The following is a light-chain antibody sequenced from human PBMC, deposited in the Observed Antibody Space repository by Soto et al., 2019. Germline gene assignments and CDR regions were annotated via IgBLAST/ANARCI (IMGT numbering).Light chain of an antibody. CDR2: DAS. Sequence: DIQMAQSPSTLSASVGDRVTSTCRASQSISSLWAWYQQKPGKAPKLLIYDASSLESGVPARFIGSGSGTEFTLTISSLQPDDFATYYCQQYNSSPYTVGQGTKLEIK. CDR1: QSISSL. J-gene: IGKJ2*01. V-gene: IGKV1-5*01. CDR3: QQYNSSPYT.